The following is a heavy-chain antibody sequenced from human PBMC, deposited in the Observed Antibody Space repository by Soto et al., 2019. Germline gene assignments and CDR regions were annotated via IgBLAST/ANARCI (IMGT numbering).Heavy chain of an antibody. V-gene: IGHV3-15*01. CDR3: TTKHNIVATRVDC. J-gene: IGHJ4*02. CDR1: GFTFNNAW. Sequence: EVQLVESGGGLVKPGGSLRLSCAASGFTFNNAWMSWVRQAPGKGLEWVGRIKSKADGETTDYAAPVKGRFTISRDDSKNTLYLQMNSLKTEDTAVYYCTTKHNIVATRVDCWGQGTLVTVSS. D-gene: IGHD5-12*01. CDR2: IKSKADGETT.